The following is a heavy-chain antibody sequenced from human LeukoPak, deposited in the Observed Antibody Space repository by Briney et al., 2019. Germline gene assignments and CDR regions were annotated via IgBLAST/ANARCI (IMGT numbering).Heavy chain of an antibody. D-gene: IGHD3-10*01. CDR1: GGSISNYY. CDR2: IYSSGST. Sequence: SETLSLTCTVSGGSISNYYWSWLRQRPGKGLEWIGYIYSSGSTNYNPSLKSRVTISVDTSKNQFSLKLRSVTAADTAVYYCARVPTGTYSIDFWGQGTLVTVSS. CDR3: ARVPTGTYSIDF. J-gene: IGHJ4*02. V-gene: IGHV4-59*01.